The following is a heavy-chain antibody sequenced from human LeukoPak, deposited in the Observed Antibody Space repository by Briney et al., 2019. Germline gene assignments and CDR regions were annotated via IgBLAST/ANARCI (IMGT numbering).Heavy chain of an antibody. V-gene: IGHV3-74*01. CDR2: ISPDGSST. D-gene: IGHD3-16*01. J-gene: IGHJ3*02. Sequence: GGSRRLSCAASGFSFSSSWMLWVRQTPGKGLVWLSRISPDGSSTSYADSVKGRFTVSRDIARNTLSLQMNSLRAEDSAVYYCARLQGITPQPMTEGFDTWGQGTMVTVSS. CDR1: GFSFSSSW. CDR3: ARLQGITPQPMTEGFDT.